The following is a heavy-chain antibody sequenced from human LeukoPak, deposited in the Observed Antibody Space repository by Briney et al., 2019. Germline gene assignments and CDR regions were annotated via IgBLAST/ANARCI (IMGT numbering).Heavy chain of an antibody. CDR1: GYTFTSYA. J-gene: IGHJ6*03. CDR3: ARGGSSSLGVAYYYYYMDV. D-gene: IGHD6-6*01. CDR2: INTNTGNP. Sequence: ASVKVSCKASGYTFTSYAINWVRQAPGQGLEWMGWINTNTGNPTYAQGFTGRFVFSLDTSVSTAYLQISSLKAEDTAVYYCARGGSSSLGVAYYYYYMDVWGKGTTVTVSS. V-gene: IGHV7-4-1*02.